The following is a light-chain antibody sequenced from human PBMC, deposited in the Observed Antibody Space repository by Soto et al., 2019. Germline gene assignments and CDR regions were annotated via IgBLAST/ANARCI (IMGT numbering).Light chain of an antibody. CDR3: CSYAGSHWV. CDR1: SSDVGSYNL. CDR2: EGS. J-gene: IGLJ3*02. Sequence: QSALTQPASVSGSPGQSMTISCTGTSSDVGSYNLVSWYQQHPGKAPKLMIYEGSKRPSGVSNRFSGSKSGNTASLTISGLQAEDEADYYCCSYAGSHWVFGGGTKLTVL. V-gene: IGLV2-23*01.